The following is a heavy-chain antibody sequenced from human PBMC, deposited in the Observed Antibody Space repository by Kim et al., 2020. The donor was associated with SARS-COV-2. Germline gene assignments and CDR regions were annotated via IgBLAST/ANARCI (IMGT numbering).Heavy chain of an antibody. J-gene: IGHJ5*02. CDR3: ARDLFSGASGWYWFDP. CDR2: ISSSSSYI. D-gene: IGHD6-19*01. CDR1: GFTFSSYS. V-gene: IGHV3-21*01. Sequence: GGSLRLSCAASGFTFSSYSMNWVRQAPGKGLEWVSSISSSSSYIYYADSVKGRFTISRDNAKNSLYLQMNSLRAEDTAVYYCARDLFSGASGWYWFDPWGQGTLVTVSS.